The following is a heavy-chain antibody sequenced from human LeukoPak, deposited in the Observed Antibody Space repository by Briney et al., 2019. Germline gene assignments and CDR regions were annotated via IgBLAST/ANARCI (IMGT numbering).Heavy chain of an antibody. Sequence: ASVKVSCKASGYTYTGYYMYWVRQAPGQGLEWMGWINPNSGGTNYAQKFQGRVTMTRDTSISTAYMELSRLRSDDTAVYYCTRGVVVTAIPAPNDYWGQGTLVTVSS. V-gene: IGHV1-2*02. J-gene: IGHJ4*02. D-gene: IGHD2-21*02. CDR2: INPNSGGT. CDR3: TRGVVVTAIPAPNDY. CDR1: GYTYTGYY.